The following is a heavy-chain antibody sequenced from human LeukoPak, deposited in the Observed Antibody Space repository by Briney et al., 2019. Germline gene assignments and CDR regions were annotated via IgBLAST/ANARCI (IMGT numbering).Heavy chain of an antibody. V-gene: IGHV4-4*07. J-gene: IGHJ4*02. CDR1: GDSINSFY. CDR3: ARHGVDYDSSGDY. CDR2: IYSSGST. D-gene: IGHD3-22*01. Sequence: SETLSLTCTVSGDSINSFYWSWIRQPAGKGLEWIGHIYSSGSTNYSPSLKSRVTMSVDTSKNQFSLKLSSVTAADTAVYYCARHGVDYDSSGDYWGQGTLVTVSS.